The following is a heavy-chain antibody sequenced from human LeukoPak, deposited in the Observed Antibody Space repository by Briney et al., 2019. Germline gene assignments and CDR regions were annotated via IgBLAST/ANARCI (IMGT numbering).Heavy chain of an antibody. CDR2: ISYDGSNK. CDR1: GFTFSSYG. D-gene: IGHD3-22*01. Sequence: GGSLRLSCAASGFTFSSYGMHWVRQAPGKGLEWVAVISYDGSNKYYADSVKGRFTISRDNSKNTLYLQMNSLRAEDTAVYYCARELVEPSGYRALWYYYYGMDVWGQGTTVTVSS. V-gene: IGHV3-30*03. J-gene: IGHJ6*02. CDR3: ARELVEPSGYRALWYYYYGMDV.